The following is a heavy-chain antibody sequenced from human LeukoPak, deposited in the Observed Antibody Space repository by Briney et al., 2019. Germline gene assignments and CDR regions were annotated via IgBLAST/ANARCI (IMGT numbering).Heavy chain of an antibody. D-gene: IGHD3-16*02. CDR2: ISWDGGGT. V-gene: IGHV3-43D*03. CDR3: AKGPVRGSYRYGYFDY. CDR1: GFTFSNYG. J-gene: IGHJ4*02. Sequence: GGSLRLSCGASGFTFSNYGMHWVRQAPGKGLEWVSLISWDGGGTYYADSLKGRFTISRDNSKNSLFLQMNSLRAEDTALYYCAKGPVRGSYRYGYFDYWGQGTLVTVSS.